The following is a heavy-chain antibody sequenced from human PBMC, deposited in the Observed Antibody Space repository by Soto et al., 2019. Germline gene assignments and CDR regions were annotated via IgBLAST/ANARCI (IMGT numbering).Heavy chain of an antibody. CDR2: IYSGGSI. D-gene: IGHD2-2*01. CDR1: GFIVSSHY. CDR3: ARDRGDCSSVSCYGSFFYGMDV. V-gene: IGHV3-53*01. J-gene: IGHJ6*02. Sequence: EVQLVEAGGGLIQPGGSLRLSCAASGFIVSSHYMSWVRQAPGKGLEWVSAIYSGGSIYYAVSVEGRFTISRDVSKNILYLQMNSLRADDTAVYYCARDRGDCSSVSCYGSFFYGMDVWGQGTTVIVS.